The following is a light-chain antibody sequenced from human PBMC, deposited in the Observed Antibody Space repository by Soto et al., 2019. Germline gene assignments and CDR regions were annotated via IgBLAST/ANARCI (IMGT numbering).Light chain of an antibody. CDR1: SSDVGGYNY. V-gene: IGLV2-8*01. J-gene: IGLJ1*01. CDR3: SSYAGSNTPYV. Sequence: QSALTQPPSASGSPGQSVTISCTGTSSDVGGYNYVSWYQQHPGKAPKLLIYEVSTRPSGVPDRFSGSKSGNTASLTVSGLQAEDEAEYYCSSYAGSNTPYVFGTGTKLTVL. CDR2: EVS.